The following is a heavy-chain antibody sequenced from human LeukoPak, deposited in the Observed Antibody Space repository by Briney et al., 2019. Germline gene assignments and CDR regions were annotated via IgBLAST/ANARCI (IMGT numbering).Heavy chain of an antibody. CDR2: ISGGGGNT. Sequence: GGSLRLSCATSGFTFSKGWMSWVRQAPGKGLEWVSAISGGGGNTYYAGSVKGRFTISRDNSKNTLYLQMNSLRAEDTAVYYCAKDLRYDSPFWYFDYWGQGTLVTVSS. D-gene: IGHD3-22*01. V-gene: IGHV3-23*01. CDR1: GFTFSKGW. J-gene: IGHJ4*02. CDR3: AKDLRYDSPFWYFDY.